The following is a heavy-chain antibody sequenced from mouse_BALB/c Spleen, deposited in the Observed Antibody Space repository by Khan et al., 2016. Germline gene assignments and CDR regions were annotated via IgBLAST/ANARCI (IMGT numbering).Heavy chain of an antibody. CDR3: ARDGSYFDY. J-gene: IGHJ2*01. CDR1: GYTFTSYW. Sequence: DLVKPGASVKLSCKAAGYTFTSYWINWIKQRPGQGLEWIGRIAPGSDNTYYNEMFKGKATLTVDTSSSTAYIQLSSLSSEDSAVYFCARDGSYFDYWGQGTTLTVSS. D-gene: IGHD1-1*02. CDR2: IAPGSDNT. V-gene: IGHV1S41*01.